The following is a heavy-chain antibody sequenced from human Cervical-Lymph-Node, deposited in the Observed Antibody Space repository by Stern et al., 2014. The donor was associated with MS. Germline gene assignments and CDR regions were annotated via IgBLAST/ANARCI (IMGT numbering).Heavy chain of an antibody. Sequence: VQLVESGSELKKPGASVKGSCKASGYTFPWYAMNWVRQAPGQGLEWMGWINTNTGNPTYAQGFTGRFVFSLDTSVSTAYLQISSLKAEDSAVYYCAREGNQCTGGRCYRDYWGQGTLVTVSS. J-gene: IGHJ4*02. V-gene: IGHV7-4-1*02. CDR2: INTNTGNP. CDR3: AREGNQCTGGRCYRDY. CDR1: GYTFPWYA. D-gene: IGHD2-15*01.